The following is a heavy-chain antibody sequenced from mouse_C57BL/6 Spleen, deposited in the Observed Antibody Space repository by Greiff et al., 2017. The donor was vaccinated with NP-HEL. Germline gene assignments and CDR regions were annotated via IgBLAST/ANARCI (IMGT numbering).Heavy chain of an antibody. V-gene: IGHV14-2*01. CDR1: GFNIKDYY. Sequence: VQLKQSGAELVKPGASVKLSCTASGFNIKDYYMHWVKQRTEQGLEWIGRIDPEDGETKYAPNFQGKATITADKSSNTAYLQLNSLTSEDTAVYYCARNRITTAPIGYAVDYWGQGTSGTVSS. D-gene: IGHD1-2*01. J-gene: IGHJ4*01. CDR2: IDPEDGET. CDR3: ARNRITTAPIGYAVDY.